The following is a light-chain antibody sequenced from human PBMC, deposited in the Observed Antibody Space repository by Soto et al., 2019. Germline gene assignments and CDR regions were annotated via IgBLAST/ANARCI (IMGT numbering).Light chain of an antibody. J-gene: IGKJ5*01. V-gene: IGKV3-15*01. Sequence: EIVLKQSPGTLSLSPGERSTLSCRASQSVGSNYLAWYHQKPGQAHKLLIFDASTRATGVPARFSGSGSGTEFTLTVSSLQSEDIAVYFCKKYNNWPPNVGQGKRLEIK. CDR1: QSVGSN. CDR2: DAS. CDR3: KKYNNWPPN.